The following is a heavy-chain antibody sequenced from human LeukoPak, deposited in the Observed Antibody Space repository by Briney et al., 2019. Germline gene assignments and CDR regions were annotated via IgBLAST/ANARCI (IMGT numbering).Heavy chain of an antibody. Sequence: PGGSLRLSCAASGFTFSSYAMHWVRQAPGKGLEWVAVISYDGSNKYYADSVEGRFTISRDNSKNTLYLQMNSLGAEDTAVYYCARDHRGVRDYFDYWGQGTLVTVSS. CDR3: ARDHRGVRDYFDY. CDR1: GFTFSSYA. V-gene: IGHV3-30-3*01. CDR2: ISYDGSNK. D-gene: IGHD3-10*01. J-gene: IGHJ4*02.